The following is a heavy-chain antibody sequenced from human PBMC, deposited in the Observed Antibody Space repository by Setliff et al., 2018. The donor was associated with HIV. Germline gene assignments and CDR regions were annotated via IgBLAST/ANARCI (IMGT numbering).Heavy chain of an antibody. CDR3: AKTQGWHLINY. V-gene: IGHV3-30*02. Sequence: LRLSCEASGFTFSDYGMHWVRQAPGKGLEWVTFIRNDASNTYYADSVKGRFTIYRDSSKNTLYLQMDSLRTEDTAVYYCAKTQGWHLINYWGPGTLVTVPQ. CDR2: IRNDASNT. D-gene: IGHD6-19*01. J-gene: IGHJ4*02. CDR1: GFTFSDYG.